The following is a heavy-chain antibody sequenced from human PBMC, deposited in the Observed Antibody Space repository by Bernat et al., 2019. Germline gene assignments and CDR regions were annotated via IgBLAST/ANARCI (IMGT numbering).Heavy chain of an antibody. J-gene: IGHJ3*02. Sequence: QVQLQESGPGLVKPSETLSLTCTVSGGSISSYYWSWIRQPPGKGLEWIGYIYYSGSTNYNPSLKSRVTISVDTSKNQFSLKLSSVTAADTAVYYRARDDYGDTDAFDIWGQGTMVTVSS. D-gene: IGHD4-17*01. CDR1: GGSISSYY. CDR2: IYYSGST. CDR3: ARDDYGDTDAFDI. V-gene: IGHV4-59*01.